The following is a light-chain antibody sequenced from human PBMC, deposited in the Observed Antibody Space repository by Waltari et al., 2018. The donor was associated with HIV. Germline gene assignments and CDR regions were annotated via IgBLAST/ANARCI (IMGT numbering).Light chain of an antibody. V-gene: IGLV2-14*01. CDR1: YSDVGGYNY. CDR3: SSYTSSITPLV. J-gene: IGLJ1*01. Sequence: QSALTQPASVSGSTGQSITISCTGTYSDVGGYNYVSWFQQRPGKAPKLIVYEVTHRPSGVSNRFSASKSGNTASLTISGVQAEDEADYYCSSYTSSITPLVFGTGTKVTVL. CDR2: EVT.